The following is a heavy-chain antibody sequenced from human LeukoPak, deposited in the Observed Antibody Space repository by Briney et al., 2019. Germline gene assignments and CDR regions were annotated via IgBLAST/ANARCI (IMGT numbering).Heavy chain of an antibody. CDR3: VTGDNPDYTWENHRLDAFDI. J-gene: IGHJ3*02. CDR2: ITGGGTFT. D-gene: IGHD3-16*01. V-gene: IGHV3-21*01. Sequence: GGSLRLSCEASGFSFSQHSMSWVRLAPGKGLEWVSSITGGGTFTFYADSVNGRFTVSRDNANNLLFLQLHSLRADDTAIYYCVTGDNPDYTWENHRLDAFDIWGQGTMVTVSS. CDR1: GFSFSQHS.